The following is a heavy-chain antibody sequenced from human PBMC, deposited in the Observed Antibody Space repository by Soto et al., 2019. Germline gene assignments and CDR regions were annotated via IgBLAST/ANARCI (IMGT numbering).Heavy chain of an antibody. J-gene: IGHJ4*02. Sequence: SETLSLTCTVSGGSISSSSYYWGWIRQPPGKGLEWIGSIYYSGSTYYNPSLKSRVTISVDTSKNQFSLKLSSVTAADTAVYYCAREQQLVPFDYWGQGTLVTVSS. CDR1: GGSISSSSYY. CDR2: IYYSGST. CDR3: AREQQLVPFDY. D-gene: IGHD6-13*01. V-gene: IGHV4-39*02.